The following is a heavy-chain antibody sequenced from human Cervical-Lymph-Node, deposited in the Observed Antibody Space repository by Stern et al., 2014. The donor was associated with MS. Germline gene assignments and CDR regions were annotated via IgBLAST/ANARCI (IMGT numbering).Heavy chain of an antibody. V-gene: IGHV1-2*02. CDR3: TRDNSGKGYRDFDY. D-gene: IGHD5-12*01. CDR1: GYTFIGYY. J-gene: IGHJ4*02. Sequence: QVQLVQSGAEVKTPGASVKVSCKASGYTFIGYYIHWVRQAPGQGLEWMGWINPKSGTTSYTQKLQGRVTVTRDTSITTSYMELGRLTSDDTAIYYCTRDNSGKGYRDFDYWGQGTLGTVSA. CDR2: INPKSGTT.